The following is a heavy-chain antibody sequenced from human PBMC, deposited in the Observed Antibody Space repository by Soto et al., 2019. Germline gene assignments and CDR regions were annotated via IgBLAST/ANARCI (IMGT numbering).Heavy chain of an antibody. CDR1: GFTFSTYA. CDR3: ATQAEGSLVGPLDY. CDR2: ISASGDDT. Sequence: GGSLRLSCAASGFTFSTYAMSWVRQTPGKGLEWVSLISASGDDTYYADSVQGRFTISRDNSENTLYLQMSSLRAEDMAFYYCATQAEGSLVGPLDYWGQGTLVTVSS. V-gene: IGHV3-23*01. D-gene: IGHD1-26*01. J-gene: IGHJ4*02.